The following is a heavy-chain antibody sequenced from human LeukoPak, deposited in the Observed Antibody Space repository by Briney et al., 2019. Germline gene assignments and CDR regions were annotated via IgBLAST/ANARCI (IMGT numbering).Heavy chain of an antibody. CDR2: INSDASVT. Sequence: GGSLRLSCAASGFTFSNYWMHWVRQTPGKGLEWVSRINSDASVTTYADSVKGRFTISRDNAKNTLYLQMNSLRAEDTAVYYCARVTAVAGTSVGVDAWGQGILVTVS. CDR1: GFTFSNYW. V-gene: IGHV3-74*01. CDR3: ARVTAVAGTSVGVDA. D-gene: IGHD6-19*01. J-gene: IGHJ4*02.